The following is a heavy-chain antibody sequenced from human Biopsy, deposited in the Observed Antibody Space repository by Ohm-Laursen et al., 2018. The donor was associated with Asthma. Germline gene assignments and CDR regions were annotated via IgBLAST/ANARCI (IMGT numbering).Heavy chain of an antibody. CDR2: FSGSGGST. Sequence: SLTLSCTAFGFTFSSYAMSWVRQSPGKGLEWVLAFSGSGGSTYYADSVKGRFTISRDNSKNTLYLQMNSLRAEDTAVYYCAKERYYDFWSGYPIWGQGTMVTVSS. D-gene: IGHD3-3*01. CDR1: GFTFSSYA. CDR3: AKERYYDFWSGYPI. J-gene: IGHJ3*02. V-gene: IGHV3-23*01.